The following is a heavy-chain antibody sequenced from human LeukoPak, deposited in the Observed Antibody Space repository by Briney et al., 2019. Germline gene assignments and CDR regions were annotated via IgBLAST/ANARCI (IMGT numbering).Heavy chain of an antibody. Sequence: GGSLRLSCAASGFTFSSYDMHWVRQATGKGLEWVSAIGTAGDTYYPGSVKGRFTISRENAKNSLYLQMNSLRAGDTAVYYCARGEYYGSGSYGFDYWGQGTLVTVSS. V-gene: IGHV3-13*01. CDR3: ARGEYYGSGSYGFDY. D-gene: IGHD3-10*01. CDR2: IGTAGDT. CDR1: GFTFSSYD. J-gene: IGHJ4*02.